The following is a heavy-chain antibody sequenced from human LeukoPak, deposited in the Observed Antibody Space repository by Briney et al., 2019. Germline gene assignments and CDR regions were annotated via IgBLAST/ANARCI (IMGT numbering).Heavy chain of an antibody. V-gene: IGHV1-46*01. D-gene: IGHD1-26*01. Sequence: GASVKVSCKVSGYTLTELSMHWVRQAPGQGLEWMGVINPSGGATIYSQKFQGRVTMTRDTSTSTIYMELSSLRSEDTAVYYCARTSGSYYVFDYWGQGTLVTVSS. CDR1: GYTLTELS. J-gene: IGHJ4*02. CDR3: ARTSGSYYVFDY. CDR2: INPSGGAT.